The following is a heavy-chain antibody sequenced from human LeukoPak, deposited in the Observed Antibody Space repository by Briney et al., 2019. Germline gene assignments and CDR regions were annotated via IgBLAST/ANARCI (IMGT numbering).Heavy chain of an antibody. Sequence: SETLSLTCTVSGGSISSGSYYWSWIRQPAGKGLEWIGRIYTSGSTNYNPSLKSRVTISVDTSKNQFSLKLSSVPAADTAVYYCARNSCPSGSCYDNRGYFDYWGQGTLVTVSS. J-gene: IGHJ4*02. CDR2: IYTSGST. CDR1: GGSISSGSYY. V-gene: IGHV4-61*02. D-gene: IGHD2-15*01. CDR3: ARNSCPSGSCYDNRGYFDY.